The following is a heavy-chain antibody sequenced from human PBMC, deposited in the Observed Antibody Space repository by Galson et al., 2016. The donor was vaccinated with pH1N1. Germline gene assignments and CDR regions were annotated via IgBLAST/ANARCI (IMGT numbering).Heavy chain of an antibody. CDR2: ISHSGRS. CDR1: GGPFSGHY. J-gene: IGHJ3*02. V-gene: IGHV4-34*01. D-gene: IGHD6-19*01. CDR3: ARHSTSGFPGIEVAARRRPFDI. Sequence: ETLSLTCALYGGPFSGHYWSWIRQSPGKGLEWIGEISHSGRSDYNPSLEGRVTVSIDTSMNQFSLNLMSVAAADTAVYYCARHSTSGFPGIEVAARRRPFDIWGPGTMVIVSS.